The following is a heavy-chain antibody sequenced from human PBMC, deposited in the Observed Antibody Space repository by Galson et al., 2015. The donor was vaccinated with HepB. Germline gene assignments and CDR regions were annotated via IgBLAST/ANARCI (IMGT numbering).Heavy chain of an antibody. Sequence: SVKVSCKASGYTFTSYGISWVRQAPGQGLEWMGWISAYNGNTNYAQKLQGRVTMTTDTSTSTVYMELSSLRSEDTAVYYCARDGTTSDAFDIWGQGTMVTVSS. CDR1: GYTFTSYG. J-gene: IGHJ3*02. D-gene: IGHD4-17*01. CDR2: ISAYNGNT. CDR3: ARDGTTSDAFDI. V-gene: IGHV1-18*04.